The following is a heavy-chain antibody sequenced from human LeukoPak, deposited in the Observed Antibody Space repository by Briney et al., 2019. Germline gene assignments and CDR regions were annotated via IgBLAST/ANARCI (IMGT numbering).Heavy chain of an antibody. J-gene: IGHJ5*02. CDR2: ITRGSEFT. V-gene: IGHV3-21*01. CDR1: GFTFSGYR. D-gene: IGHD2-21*02. Sequence: GGSLRLSCAASGFTFSGYRMNWVRQAPGKGLEWVSSITRGSEFTYYADSVKGRFTVSRDNAKNSMYLQMNSLRAEDTALYYCARDALGVTNRFDPWGQGTLVTVSS. CDR3: ARDALGVTNRFDP.